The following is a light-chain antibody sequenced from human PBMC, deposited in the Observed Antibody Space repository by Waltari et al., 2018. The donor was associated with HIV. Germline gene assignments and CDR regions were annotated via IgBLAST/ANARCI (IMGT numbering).Light chain of an antibody. CDR1: QNIGGN. J-gene: IGKJ4*01. V-gene: IGKV3D-15*01. CDR3: QQLYRYPLS. CDR2: GAS. Sequence: EIVMTQSPATLSVSAGERATLSCRASQNIGGNLAWYQQRHGQPPRLLVYGASSREPGIPARFSGRGSGTEFTLTISTLQSEDFSTYYCQQLYRYPLSFGGGTKV.